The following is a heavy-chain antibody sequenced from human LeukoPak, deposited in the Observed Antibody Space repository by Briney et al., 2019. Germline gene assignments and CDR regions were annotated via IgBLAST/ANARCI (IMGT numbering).Heavy chain of an antibody. CDR1: GFTFGDYA. Sequence: GGSLRLSCTASGFTFGDYAMSWFRQAPGKGLEWVGFIRSKAYGGTTEYAASVQGRFTISRDDSESIAYLQMNSLKTEDTAVYYCTRDLSTSCYDYWGQGTLVTVSS. CDR3: TRDLSTSCYDY. J-gene: IGHJ4*02. D-gene: IGHD2-2*01. CDR2: IRSKAYGGTT. V-gene: IGHV3-49*03.